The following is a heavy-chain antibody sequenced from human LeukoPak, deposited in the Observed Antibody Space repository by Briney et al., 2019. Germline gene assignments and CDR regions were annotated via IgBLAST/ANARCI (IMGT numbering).Heavy chain of an antibody. CDR2: ISYGEST. D-gene: IGHD3-9*01. CDR3: ATYYDILTGYTFEY. V-gene: IGHV4-4*02. J-gene: IGHJ4*02. Sequence: SGTLSLTCAVSGGSIDHNNWWSWVRQSPGKELEWIGEISYGESTNYDPSLRSRVTISVDKSKNQLSLKLDSVTTADTAVYYCATYYDILTGYTFEYWGQGILVAVSS. CDR1: GGSIDHNNW.